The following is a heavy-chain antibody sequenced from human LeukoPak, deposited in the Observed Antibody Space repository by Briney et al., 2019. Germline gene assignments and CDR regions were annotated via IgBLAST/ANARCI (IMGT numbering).Heavy chain of an antibody. Sequence: PSETLSLTCAVYGGSFSGYYWSWIRQPSGKGLEWIGEINHSGSTNYNPSLKSRVTISVDTSKNQFSLKLSSVTAADTAVYYCARVPRYNWNADYWGQGTLVTVSS. CDR2: INHSGST. J-gene: IGHJ4*02. CDR1: GGSFSGYY. D-gene: IGHD1-20*01. V-gene: IGHV4-34*01. CDR3: ARVPRYNWNADY.